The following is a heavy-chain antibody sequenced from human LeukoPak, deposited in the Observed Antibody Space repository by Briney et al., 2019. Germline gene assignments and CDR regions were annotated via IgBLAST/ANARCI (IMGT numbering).Heavy chain of an antibody. J-gene: IGHJ6*02. CDR3: AREPYYDSSGYYYYYGMDV. CDR1: GFTFSSYS. Sequence: GGSLRLSCAASGFTFSSYSMNWVRQTPGKGLEWVSYISSSSSTIYYADSVKGRFTISRDNAKNSLSLQMNSLRAEDTAVYYCAREPYYDSSGYYYYYGMDVWGQGTTVTVSS. V-gene: IGHV3-48*04. D-gene: IGHD3-22*01. CDR2: ISSSSSTI.